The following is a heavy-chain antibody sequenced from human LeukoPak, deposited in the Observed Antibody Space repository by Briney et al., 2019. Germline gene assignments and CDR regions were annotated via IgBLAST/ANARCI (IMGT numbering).Heavy chain of an antibody. J-gene: IGHJ6*03. D-gene: IGHD6-13*01. Sequence: GGSLRLSCAASGFTFSTYAMHWVRQAPGKGPEWVSVISYDGGNKYYADSVKGRFTISRDNSKNTLYLQMNSLGPEDTAVYYCARGGSSSSWYYYMDVWGKGTTVTVSS. CDR1: GFTFSTYA. CDR2: ISYDGGNK. V-gene: IGHV3-30-3*01. CDR3: ARGGSSSSWYYYMDV.